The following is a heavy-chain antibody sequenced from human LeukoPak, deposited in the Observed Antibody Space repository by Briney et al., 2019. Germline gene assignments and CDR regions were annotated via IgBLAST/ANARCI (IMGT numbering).Heavy chain of an antibody. CDR3: AREPTYYYDSSGYYIH. D-gene: IGHD3-22*01. J-gene: IGHJ4*02. CDR2: ISSSGSTI. CDR1: GFTFSDYY. V-gene: IGHV3-11*01. Sequence: GGSLRLFCAASGFTFSDYYMSWIRQAPGKGLEWVSYISSSGSTIVYADSVKRRFTISRDNAKNSLYLQMNSLRAEDTAVYYCAREPTYYYDSSGYYIHWGQGTLVTVSS.